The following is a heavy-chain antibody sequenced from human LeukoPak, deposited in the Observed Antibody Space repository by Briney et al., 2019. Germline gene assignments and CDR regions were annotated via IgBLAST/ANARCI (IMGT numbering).Heavy chain of an antibody. CDR2: IYYTGST. Sequence: SETLSLTCNVSGASVSSGSYYWSWIRQPPGKELEWIGYIYYTGSTSYNPSLKSRVTISVDTSKNQFSLKVSSVTAADTALYYCARDPGDGYSVWYFDLWGRGTLVTVSS. J-gene: IGHJ2*01. V-gene: IGHV4-61*01. CDR1: GASVSSGSYY. CDR3: ARDPGDGYSVWYFDL. D-gene: IGHD5-24*01.